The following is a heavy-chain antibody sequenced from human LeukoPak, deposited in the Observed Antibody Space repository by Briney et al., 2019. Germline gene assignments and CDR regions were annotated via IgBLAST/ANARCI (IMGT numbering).Heavy chain of an antibody. Sequence: PGGSLRLSCAASGFTFSSYAMHWVRQAPGKGLEYVSAISSNGGSTYYANSVKGRFTISRDNSKNTLYLQMGSLRAEDMAVYYCARDRHMVRGVIMDPLFDYWGQGTLVTVSS. CDR3: ARDRHMVRGVIMDPLFDY. V-gene: IGHV3-64*01. CDR1: GFTFSSYA. D-gene: IGHD3-10*01. J-gene: IGHJ4*02. CDR2: ISSNGGST.